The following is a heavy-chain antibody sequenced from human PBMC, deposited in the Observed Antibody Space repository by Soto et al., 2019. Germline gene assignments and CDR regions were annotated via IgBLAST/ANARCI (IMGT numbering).Heavy chain of an antibody. Sequence: QVQLVESGGGVVQPGRSLRLSCAASGFTFSSYGMHWVRQAPGKGLEWVAVIWYDGSNKYYADSVKGRFTISSDNSKNTLYLQMNSLRAEDTAVYYCARGHYGDSRTGDYWGQGTLVTVSS. V-gene: IGHV3-33*01. CDR3: ARGHYGDSRTGDY. CDR1: GFTFSSYG. J-gene: IGHJ4*02. CDR2: IWYDGSNK. D-gene: IGHD4-17*01.